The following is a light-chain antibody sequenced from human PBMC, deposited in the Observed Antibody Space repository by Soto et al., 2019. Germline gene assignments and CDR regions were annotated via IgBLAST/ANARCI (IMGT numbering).Light chain of an antibody. V-gene: IGKV4-1*01. J-gene: IGKJ3*01. CDR1: QSVLYSSNNKNY. CDR3: QQYYSTPPT. CDR2: WAT. Sequence: DIVMTQSPDSLTVSLGERATINCKSSQSVLYSSNNKNYLAWYQQKPGQPPKLLIYWATTRESGVPDRFSGGGSGTDLTLTINSLQAEDVAVYYCQQYYSTPPTFGPGTKVDIK.